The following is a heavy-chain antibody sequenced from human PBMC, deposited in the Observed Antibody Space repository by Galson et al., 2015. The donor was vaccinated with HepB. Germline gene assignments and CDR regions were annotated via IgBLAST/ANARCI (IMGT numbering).Heavy chain of an antibody. CDR1: GYSFTSSW. CDR2: IDPNDSYS. CDR3: ARHGSPDIRLLLSISFFDL. D-gene: IGHD3-10*01. J-gene: IGHJ2*01. Sequence: QSGAEVKKPGESLRISCKGSGYSFTSSWITWVRQEPGKGLEWMGNIDPNDSYSNYSPSFQGHVTMSTAKSISTAYLQWSSLKASDTAMYYCARHGSPDIRLLLSISFFDLWGRGTLVTVSS. V-gene: IGHV5-10-1*01.